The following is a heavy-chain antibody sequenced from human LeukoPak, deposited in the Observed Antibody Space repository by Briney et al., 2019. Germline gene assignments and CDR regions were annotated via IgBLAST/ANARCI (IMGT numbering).Heavy chain of an antibody. D-gene: IGHD3-10*01. CDR2: INWNGDRT. CDR1: GFTFHVYD. Sequence: GGSLRLSCAASGFTFHVYDMSWVRQSPGKGLEWVSGINWNGDRTGYADSVKGRFTISRDNAKKSLYLQMNSLRAEDTALYYCAGRDYYGSGSPDLWGQGTLVTVSS. J-gene: IGHJ5*02. CDR3: AGRDYYGSGSPDL. V-gene: IGHV3-20*04.